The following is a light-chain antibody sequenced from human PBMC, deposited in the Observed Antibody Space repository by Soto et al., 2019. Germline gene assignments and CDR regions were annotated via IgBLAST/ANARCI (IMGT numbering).Light chain of an antibody. CDR2: DVS. CDR3: SSYTSVNLYV. CDR1: SSDIGGYTH. Sequence: QSVLTQPASVSVSPGQSISISCTGTSSDIGGYTHVSWYQQYAGKAPKLMIYDVSSRPSGVSYRFSGSKSGNTASLTISGLQAEDEADYYCSSYTSVNLYVFGTGTKVTVL. J-gene: IGLJ1*01. V-gene: IGLV2-14*01.